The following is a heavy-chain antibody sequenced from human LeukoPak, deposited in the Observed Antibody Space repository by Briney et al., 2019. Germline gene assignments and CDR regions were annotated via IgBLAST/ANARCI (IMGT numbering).Heavy chain of an antibody. V-gene: IGHV3-23*01. J-gene: IGHJ4*02. CDR3: AKDGSGMATLRYLLRERDY. D-gene: IGHD5-12*01. CDR1: GFTFSSYA. Sequence: GGSLRLSCAASGFTFSSYAMSWVRQAPGKGLEWVSGISGSGGSTYYADSVKGRFTISRDNSKNTLYLQMNSLRAEDTAVYYCAKDGSGMATLRYLLRERDYWGQGTLVTVSS. CDR2: ISGSGGST.